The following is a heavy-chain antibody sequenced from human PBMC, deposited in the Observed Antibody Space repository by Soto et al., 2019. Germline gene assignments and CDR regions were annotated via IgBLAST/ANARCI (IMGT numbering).Heavy chain of an antibody. Sequence: PGGSLRLSGAASGFTFSDYYKSWMRQAPGKGLEWVSYISSSGSTIYYADSVKGRFTISRDNAKNSLYLQMNCLRAEDTAVYYCARDSSILTGSDAFDIWGQGTMVTVSS. J-gene: IGHJ3*02. CDR3: ARDSSILTGSDAFDI. CDR1: GFTFSDYY. V-gene: IGHV3-11*01. CDR2: ISSSGSTI. D-gene: IGHD3-9*01.